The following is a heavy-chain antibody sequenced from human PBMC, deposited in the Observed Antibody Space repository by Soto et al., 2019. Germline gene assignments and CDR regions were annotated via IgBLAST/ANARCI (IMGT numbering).Heavy chain of an antibody. CDR1: GYSFTSYW. V-gene: IGHV5-51*01. Sequence: GESLKISCKGSGYSFTSYWIGWVRQMPGKGLGWMGIIYPGGSDTRYSPSFQGQVTISADKSISTAYLQWSSLKASDTAMYYCARQGYYYGSGSYYPSYYYGMDVWGQGTTVTVSS. D-gene: IGHD3-10*01. CDR3: ARQGYYYGSGSYYPSYYYGMDV. J-gene: IGHJ6*02. CDR2: IYPGGSDT.